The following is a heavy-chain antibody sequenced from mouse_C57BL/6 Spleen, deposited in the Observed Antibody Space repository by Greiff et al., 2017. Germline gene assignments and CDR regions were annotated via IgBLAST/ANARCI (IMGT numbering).Heavy chain of an antibody. V-gene: IGHV1-80*01. CDR3: ARWHYYGSSYWYFDV. D-gene: IGHD1-1*01. J-gene: IGHJ1*03. Sequence: QVHVKQSGAELVKPGASVKISCKASGYAFSSYWMNWVKQRPGKGLEWIGQIYPGDGDTNYNGKFKGKATLTADKSSSTAYMQLSSLTSEDSAVYFCARWHYYGSSYWYFDVWGTGTTVTVSS. CDR1: GYAFSSYW. CDR2: IYPGDGDT.